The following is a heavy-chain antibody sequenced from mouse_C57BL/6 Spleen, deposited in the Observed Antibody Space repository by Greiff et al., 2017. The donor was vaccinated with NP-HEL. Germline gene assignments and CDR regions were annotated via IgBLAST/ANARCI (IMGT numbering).Heavy chain of an antibody. D-gene: IGHD1-1*01. V-gene: IGHV3-8*01. CDR2: ISYSGST. CDR1: GYSITSDY. Sequence: VQLKESGPGLAKPSQTLSLTCSVTGYSITSDYWNWIRKFPGNKLEYMGYISYSGSTYYNLSLKSRISITRDTSKNQYYLQLNSVTTEDTATYYCARSPPFTTVVGGAMDYWGQGTSVTVSS. J-gene: IGHJ4*01. CDR3: ARSPPFTTVVGGAMDY.